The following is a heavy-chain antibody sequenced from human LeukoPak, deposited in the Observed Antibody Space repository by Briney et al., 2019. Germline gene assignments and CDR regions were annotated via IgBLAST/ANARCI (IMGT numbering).Heavy chain of an antibody. CDR3: ARQGGGGRAFDI. V-gene: IGHV4-38-2*02. J-gene: IGHJ3*02. CDR2: IYYSGST. Sequence: PSETLSLTCTVSGYSISSGYHWGWIRQPPGKGLEWIGSIYYSGSTYYNPSLKSRVTISVDTSKNQFSLELSSVTATDTAIYYCARQGGGGRAFDIWGQGTMVTVSS. CDR1: GYSISSGYH. D-gene: IGHD1-26*01.